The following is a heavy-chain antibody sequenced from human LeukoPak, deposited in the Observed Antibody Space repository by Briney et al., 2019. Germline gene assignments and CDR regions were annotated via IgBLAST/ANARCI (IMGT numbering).Heavy chain of an antibody. J-gene: IGHJ6*04. CDR3: AELGITMIGGV. D-gene: IGHD3-10*02. CDR2: ISGSGSDM. V-gene: IGHV3-11*04. CDR1: GFGFSDSY. Sequence: KAGGSLRLSCVVSGFGFSDSYMTWIRQTPGKGLEWLAYISGSGSDMYYADSVKGRFTISRDNAKNSLYLQMNRLRAEDTAVYYCAELGITMIGGVWGKGTTVTISS.